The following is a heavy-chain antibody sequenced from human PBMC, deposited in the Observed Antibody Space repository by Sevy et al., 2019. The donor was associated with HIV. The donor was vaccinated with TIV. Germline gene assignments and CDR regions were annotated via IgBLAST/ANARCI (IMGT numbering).Heavy chain of an antibody. J-gene: IGHJ4*02. CDR3: SSQRSIAVAGDYFDY. Sequence: GGSLRLSCAASGFNFSGSTMYWVRQASGKGLEWVGRIRRKVNIYATAYAASGKGRFTISRDDSKNTAYLQMNGLKTEDTAMYYCSSQRSIAVAGDYFDYWGPGTLVTVSS. CDR2: IRRKVNIYAT. CDR1: GFNFSGST. D-gene: IGHD6-19*01. V-gene: IGHV3-73*01.